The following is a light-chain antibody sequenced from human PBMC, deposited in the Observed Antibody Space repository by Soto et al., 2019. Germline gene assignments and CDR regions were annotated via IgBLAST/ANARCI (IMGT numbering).Light chain of an antibody. CDR1: QTISSW. V-gene: IGKV1-5*01. CDR3: LQHNSYPWT. Sequence: EIQMTQSPSTLSGSLAYRFTITCLASQTISSWLAWYQQKPGKAPKRLIYAASSLQSGVPSRFSGSGSGTEFTLTISSLQPEDFATYYCLQHNSYPWTFGQGTKVDIK. J-gene: IGKJ1*01. CDR2: AAS.